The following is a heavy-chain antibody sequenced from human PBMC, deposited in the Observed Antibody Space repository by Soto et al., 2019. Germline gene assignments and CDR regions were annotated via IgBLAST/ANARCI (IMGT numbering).Heavy chain of an antibody. CDR1: GFTFSSYA. V-gene: IGHV3-23*01. CDR3: AKGYHDDLTQHYDY. J-gene: IGHJ4*02. Sequence: EVQLLESGGGLVQPGGSLRLSCAASGFTFSSYAMSWVRQAPGKGLEGGSAISGSGGSTYYADSVKGRFTRSRDNCKNAVYQQMNSRKAEETAVYYSAKGYHDDLTQHYDYWGQGTLVPLSP. CDR2: ISGSGGST. D-gene: IGHD3-3*01.